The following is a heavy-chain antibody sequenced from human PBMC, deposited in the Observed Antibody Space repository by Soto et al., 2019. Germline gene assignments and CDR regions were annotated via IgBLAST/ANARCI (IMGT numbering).Heavy chain of an antibody. Sequence: SETLSLTCTVSGGSISSYYWSWIRQPPGKGLEWIGYIYYSGSTNYNPSLKSRVTISVDTSKNQFSLKLSSVTAADTAVYYCARANVAAHHQLFDYWGQGTLVTVSS. CDR3: ARANVAAHHQLFDY. CDR2: IYYSGST. V-gene: IGHV4-59*01. D-gene: IGHD6-6*01. CDR1: GGSISSYY. J-gene: IGHJ4*02.